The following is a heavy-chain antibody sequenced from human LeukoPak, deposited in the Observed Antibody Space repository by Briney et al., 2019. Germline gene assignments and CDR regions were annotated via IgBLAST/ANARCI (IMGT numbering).Heavy chain of an antibody. J-gene: IGHJ4*02. CDR1: GGSFSGYY. Sequence: SETLSLTCAVYGGSFSGYYWSWIRQPPGKGLEWIGEINHSGSTKYNPSLKSRVHRSVDTSKNQFSLKLSSVTAADTAVYYCARGPRGVIPFDYWGQGTLVTVSS. D-gene: IGHD3-10*01. V-gene: IGHV4-34*01. CDR2: INHSGST. CDR3: ARGPRGVIPFDY.